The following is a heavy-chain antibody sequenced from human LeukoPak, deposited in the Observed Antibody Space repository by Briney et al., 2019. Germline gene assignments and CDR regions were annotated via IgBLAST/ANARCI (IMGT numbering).Heavy chain of an antibody. V-gene: IGHV3-7*01. J-gene: IGHJ4*02. CDR2: IKQDGSEK. CDR1: GFTFSSYW. Sequence: PGGSLRLSCAASGFTFSSYWMNWVRQAPGKGLEWVANIKQDGSEKNYVDSVKGRFTISRDNAKNSLYLQMNSPRAEDTAMYYCATDRTICGVVRFDYWGQGTLVTVSS. D-gene: IGHD3-3*01. CDR3: ATDRTICGVVRFDY.